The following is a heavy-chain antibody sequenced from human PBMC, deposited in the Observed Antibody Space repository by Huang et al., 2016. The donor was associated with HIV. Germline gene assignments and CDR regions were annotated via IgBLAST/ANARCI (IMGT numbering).Heavy chain of an antibody. CDR2: ISYDGSYQ. CDR3: AKDREDSAYQLDY. D-gene: IGHD5-12*01. CDR1: GFTFSNYG. J-gene: IGHJ4*02. Sequence: QVQLVESGGGVVQPGRSLRLYCAASGFTFSNYGVHWVRQAPGKGVEWVAAISYDGSYQYYSDSVKGRFTISRDDSQNTLYLQMSSLRAEDTAVYFCAKDREDSAYQLDYWGQGTRVTVSS. V-gene: IGHV3-30*18.